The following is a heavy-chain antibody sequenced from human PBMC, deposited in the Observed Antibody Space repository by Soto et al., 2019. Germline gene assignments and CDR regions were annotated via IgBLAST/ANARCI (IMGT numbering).Heavy chain of an antibody. D-gene: IGHD2-2*01. V-gene: IGHV3-74*01. CDR1: GFTFNNYW. Sequence: EVQLVESGGGLVQPGGSVRLSCAASGFTFNNYWMHWVRQAPGEGLVWVSRMNSDGSSTNYADSVKGRFTISRDNAKNTLYLQMNSLRAEDTAVYYCARGAIYYYYMDVWGKGTTVTVSS. CDR2: MNSDGSST. CDR3: ARGAIYYYYMDV. J-gene: IGHJ6*03.